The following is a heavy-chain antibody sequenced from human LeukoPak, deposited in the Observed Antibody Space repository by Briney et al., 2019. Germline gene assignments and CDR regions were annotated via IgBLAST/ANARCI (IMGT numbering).Heavy chain of an antibody. CDR1: GYTFIGYY. Sequence: ASVKVSCKASGYTFIGYYMHWVRQAPGQGLEWMGWINPNSGGTNYAQKFQGRVTMTRDTSISTAYMELSRLRSDDTAVYYCARVKNYYDSSGYLYYFDYWGQGTLVTVSS. CDR2: INPNSGGT. V-gene: IGHV1-2*02. CDR3: ARVKNYYDSSGYLYYFDY. J-gene: IGHJ4*02. D-gene: IGHD3-22*01.